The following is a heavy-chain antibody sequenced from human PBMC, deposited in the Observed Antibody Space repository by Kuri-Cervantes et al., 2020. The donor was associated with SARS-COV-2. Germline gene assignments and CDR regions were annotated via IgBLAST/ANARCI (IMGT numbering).Heavy chain of an antibody. V-gene: IGHV1-69*13. CDR1: GGTFSSYA. D-gene: IGHD4-17*01. J-gene: IGHJ4*02. CDR2: IIPIFGTA. Sequence: SVKVSCKASGGTFSSYAISWVRQAPGQGLEWMGGIIPIFGTANYAQKFQGRVTITADESTSTAYMEPSSLRSEDTAVYYCARIPYGDSPNLYYFDYWGQGTRVTGSS. CDR3: ARIPYGDSPNLYYFDY.